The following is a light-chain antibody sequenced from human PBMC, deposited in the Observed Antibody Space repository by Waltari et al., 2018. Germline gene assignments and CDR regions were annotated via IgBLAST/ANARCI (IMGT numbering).Light chain of an antibody. V-gene: IGKV3-15*01. J-gene: IGKJ1*01. CDR1: ESVSSN. CDR3: QQYNNCPPST. Sequence: EIVMTQSPATLSVSPGDRATLSFRARESVSSNLACYQQKPGQAPRLLIYCASTRTSGIPARLSGSGSGTESTPTISSLQSEYFAVYYCQQYNNCPPSTFGQGTKVEIK. CDR2: CAS.